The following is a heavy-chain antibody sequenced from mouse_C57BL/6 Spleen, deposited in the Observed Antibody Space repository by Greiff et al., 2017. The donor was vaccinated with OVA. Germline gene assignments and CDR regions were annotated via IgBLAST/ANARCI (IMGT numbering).Heavy chain of an antibody. CDR3: ARSLIYDGYPAWFAY. J-gene: IGHJ3*01. CDR2: INPSNGGT. CDR1: GYTFTSYW. V-gene: IGHV1-53*01. Sequence: QVQLQQSGTELVKPGASVKLSCKASGYTFTSYWMHWVKQRPGQGLEWIGNINPSNGGTNYNEKFKSKATLTVDKSSSPAYMQLSSLTSEDSAVYYCARSLIYDGYPAWFAYWGQGTLVTVSA. D-gene: IGHD2-3*01.